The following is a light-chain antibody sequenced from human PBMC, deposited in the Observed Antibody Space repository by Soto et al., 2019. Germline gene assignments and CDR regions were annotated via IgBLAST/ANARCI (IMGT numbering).Light chain of an antibody. CDR1: QTVSRN. CDR3: QQYGSP. CDR2: GAS. Sequence: EVVMTQSPATLSVSPGERATLSCRASQTVSRNLAWYQQRPGQAPRLLIYGASRRATGIPDRFSGRESGTDFTLTISRLEPEDFAVYYCQQYGSPFGGGTKVDIK. V-gene: IGKV3-20*01. J-gene: IGKJ4*01.